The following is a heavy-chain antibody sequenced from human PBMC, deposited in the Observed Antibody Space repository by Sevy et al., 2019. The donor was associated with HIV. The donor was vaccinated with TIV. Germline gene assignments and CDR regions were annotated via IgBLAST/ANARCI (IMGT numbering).Heavy chain of an antibody. CDR3: ARHSHGSGTYYVPFDS. CDR2: VFHSGNT. J-gene: IGHJ4*02. V-gene: IGHV4-38-2*01. Sequence: ETLSLTCVVSGYSITSGYLWGWIRQPPGKGLEWIGSVFHSGNTYYNPSLNSRVIISVDMSKNQFSLKLNSVTAADTAVYYCARHSHGSGTYYVPFDSWGQGTLVTVSS. CDR1: GYSITSGYL. D-gene: IGHD3-10*01.